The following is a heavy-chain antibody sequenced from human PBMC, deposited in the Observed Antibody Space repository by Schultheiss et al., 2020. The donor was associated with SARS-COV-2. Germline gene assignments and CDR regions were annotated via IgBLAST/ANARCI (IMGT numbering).Heavy chain of an antibody. D-gene: IGHD6-13*01. CDR3: ARGRYVAAAGYYFDS. J-gene: IGHJ4*02. CDR2: INHSGST. V-gene: IGHV4-4*02. CDR1: GGSISSSNW. Sequence: SETLSLTCAVSGGSISSSNWWSWIRQPPGKGLEWIGEINHSGSTNYNPSLKSLGTISVDTSKNQFSLKLSSVTAADTAVYYCARGRYVAAAGYYFDSWGQGTLVTVSS.